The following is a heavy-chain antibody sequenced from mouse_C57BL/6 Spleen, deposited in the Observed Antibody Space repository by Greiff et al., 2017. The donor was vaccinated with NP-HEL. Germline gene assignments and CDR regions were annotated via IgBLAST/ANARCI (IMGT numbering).Heavy chain of an antibody. D-gene: IGHD3-3*01. CDR2: IHPNSGST. J-gene: IGHJ4*01. CDR1: GYTFTSYW. V-gene: IGHV1-64*01. Sequence: QVQLQQPGAELVKPGASVKLSCKASGYTFTSYWMHWVKQRPGQGLEWIGMIHPNSGSTNYNEKFKSKATLTVDKSSSTAYMQLSSLTSEDSAVYDCARGGTLYYAMDYWGQGTSVTVSS. CDR3: ARGGTLYYAMDY.